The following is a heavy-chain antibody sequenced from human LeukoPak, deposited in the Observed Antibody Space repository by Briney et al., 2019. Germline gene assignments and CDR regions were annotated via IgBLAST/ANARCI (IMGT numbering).Heavy chain of an antibody. D-gene: IGHD6-6*01. V-gene: IGHV3-21*01. CDR2: ISSSSSYI. J-gene: IGHJ4*02. Sequence: PGGSLRLSCAASGFTFSSYSMNWVRQAPGKGLEWVSSISSSSSYIYYADSVKGRFTISRDNAKNSLYLQMNSLRAEDTAVYYCARGQGSSSRSCDYWGQGTLVTVSS. CDR3: ARGQGSSSRSCDY. CDR1: GFTFSSYS.